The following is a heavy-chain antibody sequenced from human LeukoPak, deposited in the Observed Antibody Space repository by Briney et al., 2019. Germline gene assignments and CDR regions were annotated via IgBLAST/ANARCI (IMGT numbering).Heavy chain of an antibody. CDR3: AIGSVTGRQRAPPKEWFDP. CDR2: ISSSSNYI. D-gene: IGHD6-6*01. Sequence: GGSLRLSCAASTFNFSNSRMNWVRQAPGKGLEWVSSISSSSNYIYYADSVKGRFTISRDSAKNSLYLQMNSLRAEDTAVYYCAIGSVTGRQRAPPKEWFDPWGQGTLVTVSS. CDR1: TFNFSNSR. J-gene: IGHJ5*02. V-gene: IGHV3-21*01.